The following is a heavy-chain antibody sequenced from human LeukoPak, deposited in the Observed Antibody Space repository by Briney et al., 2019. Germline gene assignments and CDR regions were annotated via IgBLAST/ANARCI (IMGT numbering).Heavy chain of an antibody. CDR3: AKDPRFILVGATVDY. CDR1: GGSISSGGYS. J-gene: IGHJ4*02. D-gene: IGHD1-26*01. CDR2: ISGSGGST. V-gene: IGHV3-23*01. Sequence: SSETLSLTCAVSGGSISSGGYSWSWIRQPPGKGLEWVSAISGSGGSTYYADSVKGRFTISRDNSKNTLYLQMNSLRAEDTAVYYCAKDPRFILVGATVDYWGQGTLVTVSS.